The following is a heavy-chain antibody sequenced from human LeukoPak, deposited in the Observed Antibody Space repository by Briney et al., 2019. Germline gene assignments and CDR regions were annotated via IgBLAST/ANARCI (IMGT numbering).Heavy chain of an antibody. J-gene: IGHJ4*02. D-gene: IGHD6-13*01. CDR3: ARGGFRAAAGTALWY. Sequence: SETLSLTCAVYGGSFSGYCWSWIRQPPGKGLEWVGEINHSGSTNYNPSLKSRVTISIDTSKNQFSLKLNSVTAADTAVYFCARGGFRAAAGTALWYWGQGTLVTVSS. CDR2: INHSGST. CDR1: GGSFSGYC. V-gene: IGHV4-34*01.